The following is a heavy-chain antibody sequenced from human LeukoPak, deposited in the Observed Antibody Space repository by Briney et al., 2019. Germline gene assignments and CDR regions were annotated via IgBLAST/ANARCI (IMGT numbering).Heavy chain of an antibody. D-gene: IGHD4-17*01. CDR1: GFTFSSSW. CDR2: IKKDGSEK. J-gene: IGHJ3*02. V-gene: IGHV3-7*03. CDR3: ARGSYGDCVFDI. Sequence: PGGSLRLSCAASGFTFSSSWMSWVRQAPGKGREGVANIKKDGSEKYYVDSVKGRFTISRDYAKNSLYLQMNSLRAEDTAVYYCARGSYGDCVFDIWGQGTMVTVSS.